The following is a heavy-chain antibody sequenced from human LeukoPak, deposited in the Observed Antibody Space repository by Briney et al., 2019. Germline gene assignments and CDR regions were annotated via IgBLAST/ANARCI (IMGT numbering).Heavy chain of an antibody. Sequence: GGSLRLSCAASGFSFSNHGMHWVRQAPGKRLEWVAVIWDDGNNKRYANSVNGRFTIPRDNSENTLYLQMNGLTAEDTAMYYCAGDSYQDYYGRFDPWGQGTLVIVSS. D-gene: IGHD3-10*01. V-gene: IGHV3-33*01. CDR3: AGDSYQDYYGRFDP. CDR2: IWDDGNNK. CDR1: GFSFSNHG. J-gene: IGHJ5*02.